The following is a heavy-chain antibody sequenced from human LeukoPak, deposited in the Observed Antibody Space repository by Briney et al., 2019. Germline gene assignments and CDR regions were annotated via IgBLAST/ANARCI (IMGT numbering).Heavy chain of an antibody. CDR1: GYTFTGYY. Sequence: ASVKVSCKASGYTFTGYYMHWVRQAPGQGLEWMGWINPNSGGTNYAQKFQGRVTMTRDTSISTAYMELSRLRSDDTAVYYCARKGRCSSTSCYDIDYWGQGTLVTVSS. V-gene: IGHV1-2*02. CDR3: ARKGRCSSTSCYDIDY. J-gene: IGHJ4*02. D-gene: IGHD2-2*01. CDR2: INPNSGGT.